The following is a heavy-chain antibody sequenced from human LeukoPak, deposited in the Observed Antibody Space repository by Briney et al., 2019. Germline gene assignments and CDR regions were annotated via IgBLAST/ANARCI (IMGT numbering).Heavy chain of an antibody. V-gene: IGHV3-11*01. CDR1: GFKFSDYY. D-gene: IGHD5-12*01. Sequence: GGSLRLSCAASGFKFSDYYMGLIRQAPGRGLEWVSYVSGDGRTVFYGDSVKGRCTVSRVNADNSLYMQMNSLTAEDTAVYYCARPTNGGYGGFDSWSQGALVTVSS. CDR3: ARPTNGGYGGFDS. J-gene: IGHJ4*02. CDR2: VSGDGRTV.